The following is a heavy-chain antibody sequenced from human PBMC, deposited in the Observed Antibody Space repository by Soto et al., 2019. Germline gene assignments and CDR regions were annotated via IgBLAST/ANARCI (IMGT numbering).Heavy chain of an antibody. Sequence: PSETLSLTCTVSGGSISSGGYYWSWIRQHPGKGLEWIGYIYYSGSTYYNPSLKSRVTISVDTSKNQFSLKLNSVTAADTAVYYCARVSSSPLNFDYWGQGTLVTVSS. V-gene: IGHV4-31*03. D-gene: IGHD6-13*01. CDR3: ARVSSSPLNFDY. J-gene: IGHJ4*02. CDR1: GGSISSGGYY. CDR2: IYYSGST.